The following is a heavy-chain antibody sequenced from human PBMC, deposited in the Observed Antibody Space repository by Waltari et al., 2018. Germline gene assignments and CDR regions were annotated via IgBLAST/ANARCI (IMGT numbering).Heavy chain of an antibody. CDR1: GYSISSGYY. J-gene: IGHJ4*02. CDR3: ATDYGDSFDY. CDR2: IYHSGST. V-gene: IGHV4-38-2*01. D-gene: IGHD4-17*01. Sequence: QVQLQESGPGLVKPSETLSLTCAVSGYSISSGYYWGWIRQPPGKGLEWIGSIYHSGSTYYNPSLKSRVTISVDTSKNQFSLKLSSVTAADTAVYYCATDYGDSFDYRGQGTLVTVSS.